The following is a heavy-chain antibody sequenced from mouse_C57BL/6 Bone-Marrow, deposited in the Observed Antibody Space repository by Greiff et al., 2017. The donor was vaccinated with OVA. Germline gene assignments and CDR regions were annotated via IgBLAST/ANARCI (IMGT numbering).Heavy chain of an antibody. CDR2: LDPSGSFI. V-gene: IGHV1-50*01. CDR3: AGQLGLDAMDY. J-gene: IGHJ4*01. D-gene: IGHD4-1*01. Sequence: QVQLQQPGAELVKPGASVKLSCKASGYTFTSYWMPWVKQRPGQGLEWIGELDPSGSFINSHQNFKGKATLTVDTSSSTAYMQLSSLTSEDSAVYYCAGQLGLDAMDYWGQGTSVTVSS. CDR1: GYTFTSYW.